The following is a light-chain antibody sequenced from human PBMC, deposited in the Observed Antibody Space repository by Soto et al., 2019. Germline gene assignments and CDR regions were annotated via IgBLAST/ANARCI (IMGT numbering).Light chain of an antibody. Sequence: DIEMTQSPSSLSASVGDRVTITCRASQTIASHLNWYQQKPGEAPKLLIYAASSLQSGVPSRFIGTSSGTTFTLIISSLQPEDFATYSCHQCHTFPLTFGPGTRVEIK. CDR1: QTIASH. V-gene: IGKV1-39*01. CDR2: AAS. J-gene: IGKJ3*01. CDR3: HQCHTFPLT.